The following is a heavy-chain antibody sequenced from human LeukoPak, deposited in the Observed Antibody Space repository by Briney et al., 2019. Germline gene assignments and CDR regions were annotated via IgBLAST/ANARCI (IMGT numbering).Heavy chain of an antibody. J-gene: IGHJ4*02. D-gene: IGHD3-10*01. Sequence: PSETLSLTCAVSGYSISSGYYWGWIRQPPGKGLEWIGSIYHSGSTYYNPSLKSRVTISVDTSKNQFSLKLSSVTAADTAVYYCARVPAMVRGVDDDYWGQGTLVTVSS. CDR1: GYSISSGYY. V-gene: IGHV4-38-2*01. CDR2: IYHSGST. CDR3: ARVPAMVRGVDDDY.